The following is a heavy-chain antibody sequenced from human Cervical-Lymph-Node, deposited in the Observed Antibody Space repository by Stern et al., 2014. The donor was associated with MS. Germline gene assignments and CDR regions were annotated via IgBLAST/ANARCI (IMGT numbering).Heavy chain of an antibody. CDR3: ARGWDYIDC. CDR1: GFSFVGDS. D-gene: IGHD4/OR15-4a*01. V-gene: IGHV3-48*02. Sequence: VQLVESGGGLVQTGGSLRLSCAASGFSFVGDSMNWVRQAPGKGLEWVSYITSSVTTIYYADSVKGRFTISRDNAKNSLYLQMNSLRDEDTAVYYCARGWDYIDCWGQGTLVTVSS. J-gene: IGHJ4*02. CDR2: ITSSVTTI.